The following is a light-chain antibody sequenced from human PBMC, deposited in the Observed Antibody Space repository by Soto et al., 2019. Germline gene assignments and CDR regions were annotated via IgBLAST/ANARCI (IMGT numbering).Light chain of an antibody. V-gene: IGLV2-14*03. CDR2: EVS. J-gene: IGLJ1*01. Sequence: QSVLKQPASVSGSPVQSIAISCTGSSSDVGAYDYVSWYQQHPDKAPRLIMYEVSYRPSGVSNRFSGSKSVNTATLTISGLQAEDEGDYYCSSHTTSDTRVFGTGTKVTVL. CDR1: SSDVGAYDY. CDR3: SSHTTSDTRV.